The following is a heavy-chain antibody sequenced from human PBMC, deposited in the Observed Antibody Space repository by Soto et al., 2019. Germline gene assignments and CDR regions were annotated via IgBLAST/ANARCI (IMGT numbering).Heavy chain of an antibody. CDR3: ARDRGYTYGFDY. Sequence: PGGSLRLSCAASGFTFSSYWMHWVRQAPGKGLVWVSRINSDGSSTSYADSVKGRFTISRDNAKNTLYLQMNSLRDEDTAVYYCARDRGYTYGFDYWGQGTLVTVSS. CDR2: INSDGSST. V-gene: IGHV3-74*01. D-gene: IGHD5-18*01. CDR1: GFTFSSYW. J-gene: IGHJ4*02.